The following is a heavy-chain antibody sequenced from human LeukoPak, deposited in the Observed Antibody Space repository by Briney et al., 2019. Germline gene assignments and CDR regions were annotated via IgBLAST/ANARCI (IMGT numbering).Heavy chain of an antibody. CDR3: AREGSYDVVVPAANSFQH. V-gene: IGHV1-2*02. D-gene: IGHD2-2*01. CDR1: GYTFTGYY. Sequence: ASVKVSCKASGYTFTGYYMHWVRQAPGQGLEWMGWVNPNSGGTNYAQKFQGRVTMTRDTSISTAYMELSRLRSDDTAVYYCAREGSYDVVVPAANSFQHWGQGTLVTVSS. J-gene: IGHJ1*01. CDR2: VNPNSGGT.